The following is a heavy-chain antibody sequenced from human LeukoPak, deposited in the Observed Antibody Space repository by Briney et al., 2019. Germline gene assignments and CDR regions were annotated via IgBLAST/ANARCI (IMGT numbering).Heavy chain of an antibody. CDR1: GFTFSNYG. D-gene: IGHD1-26*01. V-gene: IGHV3-23*01. J-gene: IGHJ4*02. CDR3: ARRKVGGTGDY. Sequence: GGSLRLSCAASGFTFSNYGMSWVRQAPGKGLEWVSAVSGNGGSSFYADSVKGRFTISRDNSKNTLFLQADSLRAEDSAIYYCARRKVGGTGDYWGQGTQVTVSS. CDR2: VSGNGGSS.